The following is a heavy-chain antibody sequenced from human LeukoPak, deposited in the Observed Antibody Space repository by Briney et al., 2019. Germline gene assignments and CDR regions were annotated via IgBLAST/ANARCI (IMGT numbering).Heavy chain of an antibody. D-gene: IGHD7-27*01. V-gene: IGHV3-11*01. Sequence: GGSLRLSCAASGFTFSDYYMNWIRQAPGKGLEWVSYISASGGTIYYADSVKGRFTISRDNAKNSLYLQMNSLRAEDTAVYYCARDFNGGLDYWGQGTLVTVSS. J-gene: IGHJ4*02. CDR3: ARDFNGGLDY. CDR1: GFTFSDYY. CDR2: ISASGGTI.